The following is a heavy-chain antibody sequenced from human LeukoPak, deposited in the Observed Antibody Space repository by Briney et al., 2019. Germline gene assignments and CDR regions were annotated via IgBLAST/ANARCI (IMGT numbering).Heavy chain of an antibody. J-gene: IGHJ4*02. CDR2: ISYDGSNK. V-gene: IGHV3-30*04. D-gene: IGHD3-3*01. CDR1: GFTFSSYA. CDR3: ARAGVDFGVVINDFDY. Sequence: PGGSLRLSCAASGFTFSSYAMHWVRQAPGKGLEWVAVISYDGSNKYYADSVKGRFTISRDNSKNTLYLQMNSLRAEDTAVYYCARAGVDFGVVINDFDYWGQGTLVTVSS.